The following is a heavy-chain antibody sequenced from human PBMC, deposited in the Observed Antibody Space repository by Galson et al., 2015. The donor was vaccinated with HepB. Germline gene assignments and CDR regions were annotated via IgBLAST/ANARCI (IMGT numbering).Heavy chain of an antibody. CDR1: GYTFISYA. CDR3: ARGCYDILTGWADCSWYDP. D-gene: IGHD3-9*01. Sequence: SVKVSCKASGYTFISYALHWVRQAPGQRLEWMGWINVVNGHTKYSQKFQGRVAMVRDRAGNTTYLELRRLRSEDTAVYYCARGCYDILTGWADCSWYDPWGQGTLVTVAS. V-gene: IGHV1-3*01. J-gene: IGHJ5*02. CDR2: INVVNGHT.